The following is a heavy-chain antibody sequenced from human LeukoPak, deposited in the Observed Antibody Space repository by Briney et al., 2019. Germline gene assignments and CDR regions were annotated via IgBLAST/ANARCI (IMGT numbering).Heavy chain of an antibody. CDR2: ITGGGIGT. J-gene: IGHJ3*01. CDR3: AKDPNGDYVGAFDS. D-gene: IGHD4-17*01. V-gene: IGHV3-23*01. CDR1: GLTVRNYA. Sequence: GGSLRLSCAASGLTVRNYAMTWVRQAPGKGLEWVSSITGGGIGTSYADSVKGRFTVYRDNSKNTLYPQMNSLRAGDTAVYYCAKDPNGDYVGAFDSWGQGTSVTVSS.